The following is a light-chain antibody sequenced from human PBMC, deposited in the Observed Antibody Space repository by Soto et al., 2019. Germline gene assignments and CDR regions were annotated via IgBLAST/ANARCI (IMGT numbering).Light chain of an antibody. Sequence: AIQMTLSPSSLSASVGDRVTITCRASQGIGTELGWYQQRPGKAPKLLIDGTSTLQDGVPSRFSGSGSDTDVTLTISSLQPEEFATYYCLQDYTYPRTFGQGTKVEIK. V-gene: IGKV1-6*01. CDR1: QGIGTE. CDR3: LQDYTYPRT. CDR2: GTS. J-gene: IGKJ1*01.